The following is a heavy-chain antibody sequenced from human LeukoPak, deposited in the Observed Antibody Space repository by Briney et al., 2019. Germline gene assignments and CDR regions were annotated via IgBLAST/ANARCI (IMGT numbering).Heavy chain of an antibody. CDR1: GFTFSSYA. CDR2: ISYDGSNK. CDR3: ARGAPQREDILTGYYIMPGSSPYFDY. V-gene: IGHV3-30*04. Sequence: GGSLRLSCAASGFTFSSYAMHWVRQAPGKGLEWVAVISYDGSNKYYADSVKGRFTISRDNSKNTLYLQMNSLRAEDTAVYYCARGAPQREDILTGYYIMPGSSPYFDYWGQGTLVTVSS. J-gene: IGHJ4*02. D-gene: IGHD3-9*01.